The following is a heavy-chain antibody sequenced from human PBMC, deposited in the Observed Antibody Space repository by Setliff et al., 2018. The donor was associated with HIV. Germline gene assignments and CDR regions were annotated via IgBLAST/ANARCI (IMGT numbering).Heavy chain of an antibody. CDR1: GFTFSGYW. CDR3: ARGGSNSWSPFDY. J-gene: IGHJ4*02. Sequence: GGSLRLSCAASGFTFSGYWMHWVRQAPGKGLVWVSRINSDGSSTTYADSVKGRFTISRDNAKNTLYLQMNSLRAENTAVYYCARGGSNSWSPFDYWGQGTLVTVSS. CDR2: INSDGSST. V-gene: IGHV3-74*01. D-gene: IGHD6-13*01.